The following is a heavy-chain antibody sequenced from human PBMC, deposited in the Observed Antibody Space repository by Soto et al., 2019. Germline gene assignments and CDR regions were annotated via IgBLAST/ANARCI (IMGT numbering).Heavy chain of an antibody. J-gene: IGHJ6*02. CDR2: ISYDGSNK. V-gene: IGHV3-30-3*01. CDR1: GFTFSSYA. D-gene: IGHD1-26*01. CDR3: ARAIERGSYYPFSRYYGMVG. Sequence: QVQLVESGGGVVQPGRSLRLSCAASGFTFSSYAMHWVRQAPGKGLEWVAVISYDGSNKYYADSVKGRFTISRDNSKNTLYLQMNSLRAEDTAVYYCARAIERGSYYPFSRYYGMVGWGQGTTVTVSS.